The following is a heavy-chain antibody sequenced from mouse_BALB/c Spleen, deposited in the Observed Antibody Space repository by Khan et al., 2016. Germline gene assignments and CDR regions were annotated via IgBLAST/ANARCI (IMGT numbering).Heavy chain of an antibody. CDR3: ARYDGNYYAMDY. CDR2: INPGSGGT. V-gene: IGHV1-54*01. CDR1: GYAFTNYL. Sequence: QVQLQQSGAELVRPGTSVKVSCKASGYAFTNYLIEWVKQRPGQGLEWIGVINPGSGGTNYNEKVKGKATLTADKSSSTAYMQLSSLTSDDSAVYFCARYDGNYYAMDYWGQGTSVTVSS. J-gene: IGHJ4*01. D-gene: IGHD2-3*01.